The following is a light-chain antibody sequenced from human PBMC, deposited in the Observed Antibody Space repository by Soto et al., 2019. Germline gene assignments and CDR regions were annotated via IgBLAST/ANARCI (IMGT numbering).Light chain of an antibody. CDR3: QQRSNWPSPIT. CDR2: DAS. CDR1: QSVSSY. J-gene: IGKJ5*01. Sequence: EIVLTQSPATLSLSPGERATHSCRASQSVSSYLVWYQQKPGQAPRLLIYDASNRATGIPARFSGSGSGTDFTLTISSLEPEDFAVYYCQQRSNWPSPITFGQGTRLEIK. V-gene: IGKV3-11*01.